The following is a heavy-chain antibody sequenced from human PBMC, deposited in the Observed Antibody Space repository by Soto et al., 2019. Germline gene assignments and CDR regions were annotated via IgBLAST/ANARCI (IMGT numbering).Heavy chain of an antibody. CDR3: ARHSGHDQPLLLFDF. CDR2: TDPTDSYT. D-gene: IGHD5-12*01. V-gene: IGHV5-10-1*01. Sequence: PGESLTISCQASGYSFSDSWMSWERQLPGKGLEWMGRTDPTDSYTTYSPSFQGHVTISVDKSITTAYLQLSSLKASDTATYCCARHSGHDQPLLLFDFWGDRTLVTVSS. CDR1: GYSFSDSW. J-gene: IGHJ4*01.